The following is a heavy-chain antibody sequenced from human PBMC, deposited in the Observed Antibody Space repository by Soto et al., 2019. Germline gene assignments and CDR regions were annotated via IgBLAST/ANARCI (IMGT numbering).Heavy chain of an antibody. CDR3: TRWSAAAIYCYYYGMDV. Sequence: PGGSLRLSCTASGFTFGDYAMSWVRQAPGKGLEWVGFIRSKAYGGTTEYAASVKGRFTISRDDSKSIAYLQMNSLKTEDTAVYYCTRWSAAAIYCYYYGMDVWGQGTTVTVSS. CDR2: IRSKAYGGTT. J-gene: IGHJ6*02. CDR1: GFTFGDYA. V-gene: IGHV3-49*04. D-gene: IGHD6-13*01.